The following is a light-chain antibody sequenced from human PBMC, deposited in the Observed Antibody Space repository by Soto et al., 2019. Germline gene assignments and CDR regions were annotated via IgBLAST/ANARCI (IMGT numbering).Light chain of an antibody. J-gene: IGKJ4*01. CDR2: DAS. V-gene: IGKV1-5*01. CDR1: QSVRSW. Sequence: DIQMTRSPATLSASVGDRVTITCRASQSVRSWLAWYQQKPGTAPKLLIFDASRLESGVPSRFSGSASGTEFTLTISSLQPDDFATYYCQRYDNYPLTFGGGTKVDIK. CDR3: QRYDNYPLT.